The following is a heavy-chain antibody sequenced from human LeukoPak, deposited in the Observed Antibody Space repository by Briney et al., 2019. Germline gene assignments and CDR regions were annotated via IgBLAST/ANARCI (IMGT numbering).Heavy chain of an antibody. CDR3: AKDGT. V-gene: IGHV3-9*01. J-gene: IGHJ4*02. Sequence: GGSLRLSCAASGFTFDDYAMHWVRQAPGKGLEWVSGISWNSGSIGYADSVKGRFTISRDNAKNSLYLQMNSLRAEDTALYYCAKDGTWGQGTLVTVSS. CDR2: ISWNSGSI. CDR1: GFTFDDYA. D-gene: IGHD1-1*01.